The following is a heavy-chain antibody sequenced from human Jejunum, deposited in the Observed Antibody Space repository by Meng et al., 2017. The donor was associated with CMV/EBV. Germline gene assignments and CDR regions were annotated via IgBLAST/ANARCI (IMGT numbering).Heavy chain of an antibody. D-gene: IGHD2-2*01. CDR2: INPSGGST. V-gene: IGHV1-46*01. CDR1: FTFSSYG. J-gene: IGHJ6*02. Sequence: FTFSSYGIHWVRQAPGKGLEWVGIINPSGGSTRYAQKFQGRVTMTRDTSTSTVYMGLSSLRSEDTAVFYCARGQQLLSDYYYGLDVWGQGTTVTVSS. CDR3: ARGQQLLSDYYYGLDV.